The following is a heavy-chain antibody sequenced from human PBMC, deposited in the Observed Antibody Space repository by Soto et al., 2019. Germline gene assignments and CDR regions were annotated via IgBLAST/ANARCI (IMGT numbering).Heavy chain of an antibody. CDR2: IYPGDSDT. V-gene: IGHV5-51*01. CDR3: ARALAHCSSTSCYEPYYYYYMDV. Sequence: GESLKISCKGSGYSFTSYWIGWVRQMPGKGLEWMGIIYPGDSDTRYSPSFQGQVTISADKSISTAYLQWSSLKASDTAMYSCARALAHCSSTSCYEPYYYYYMDVWGKGTTVTVSS. CDR1: GYSFTSYW. D-gene: IGHD2-2*01. J-gene: IGHJ6*03.